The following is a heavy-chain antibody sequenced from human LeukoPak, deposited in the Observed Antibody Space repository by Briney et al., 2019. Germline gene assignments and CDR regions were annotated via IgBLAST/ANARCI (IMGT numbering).Heavy chain of an antibody. D-gene: IGHD2-21*01. CDR2: MSYDGSNQ. CDR1: GFTFGTYA. CDR3: AREAYNTVYFDN. J-gene: IGHJ4*02. V-gene: IGHV3-30*04. Sequence: PGGSLRLSCAASGFTFGTYAMHWVRQAPGKGLEWVAVMSYDGSNQYYGDSVKGRFTISGDNSKNTLYLQMNSLRAEDTALYYCAREAYNTVYFDNWGQGTLVTVSS.